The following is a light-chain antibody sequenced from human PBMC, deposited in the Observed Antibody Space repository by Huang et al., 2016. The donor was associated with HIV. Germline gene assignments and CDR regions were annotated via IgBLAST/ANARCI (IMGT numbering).Light chain of an antibody. CDR2: GAS. V-gene: IGKV3-15*01. CDR1: QSGSSN. CDR3: QQYNNWPPWT. Sequence: EIVMTQSPATLSVSPGERATLSCRASQSGSSNLAWYQQKPGQAPRLLIYGASNRATGIPARFSGSGSGTEFTLTISSLRSEDFAVYYCQQYNNWPPWTFGQGTKVEIK. J-gene: IGKJ1*01.